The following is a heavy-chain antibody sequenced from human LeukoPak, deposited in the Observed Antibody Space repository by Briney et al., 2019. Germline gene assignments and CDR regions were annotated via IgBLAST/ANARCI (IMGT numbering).Heavy chain of an antibody. CDR1: GGYIGGNSY. CDR3: ARGLVVAGTRRFDP. V-gene: IGHV4-59*12. D-gene: IGHD1/OR15-1a*01. Sequence: SETLSLTCTVSGGYIGGNSYWSWIRQPPGKGPEWIGHISNSGSTYYSPSLSSRVTISLDTSKNQFSLKLRSVTAADAAVYYCARGLVVAGTRRFDPWGQGTLVTVSS. CDR2: ISNSGST. J-gene: IGHJ5*02.